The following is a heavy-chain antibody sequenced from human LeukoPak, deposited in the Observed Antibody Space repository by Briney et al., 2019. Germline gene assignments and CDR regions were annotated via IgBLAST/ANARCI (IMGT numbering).Heavy chain of an antibody. D-gene: IGHD4-17*01. V-gene: IGHV1-69*04. CDR1: GGTFSSYA. Sequence: ASVKVSCKASGGTFSSYAISWVRQAPGQGLEWMGRIIPILGIANYAQKFQGRVTITADKSTSTAYMELSSLRSEDTAVYYCARSMTTVTQPFDYWGQGTLVTVSS. CDR3: ARSMTTVTQPFDY. CDR2: IIPILGIA. J-gene: IGHJ4*02.